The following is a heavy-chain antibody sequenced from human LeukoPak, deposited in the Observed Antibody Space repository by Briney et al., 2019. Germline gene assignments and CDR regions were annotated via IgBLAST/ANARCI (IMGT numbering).Heavy chain of an antibody. CDR1: GFTFSNYS. CDR2: ISFSGSYI. V-gene: IGHV3-21*01. Sequence: NPGGSLRLSCAASGFTFSNYSMNWVRQAPGKGLEWVSSISFSGSYIYYADSLRGRITISRDNTKNSLYLQMNSLRAEDTAVYYCARRATTERGHSYGLDYWGQGTLVTVSS. D-gene: IGHD5-18*01. CDR3: ARRATTERGHSYGLDY. J-gene: IGHJ4*01.